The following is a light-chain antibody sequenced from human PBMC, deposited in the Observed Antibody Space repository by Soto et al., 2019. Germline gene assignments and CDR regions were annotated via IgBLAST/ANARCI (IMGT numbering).Light chain of an antibody. CDR2: EVS. CDR3: RSYAGSNNFEVV. Sequence: QSVLTQPPSASGSPGQSFTISCTGTSSDVGVYNYVSWYQQHPGKAPKLMIYEVSKRPSGVPERFSGSKSGNTAPLTVSGLQAEDEADYSCRSYAGSNNFEVVFGGGTELTVL. CDR1: SSDVGVYNY. J-gene: IGLJ2*01. V-gene: IGLV2-8*01.